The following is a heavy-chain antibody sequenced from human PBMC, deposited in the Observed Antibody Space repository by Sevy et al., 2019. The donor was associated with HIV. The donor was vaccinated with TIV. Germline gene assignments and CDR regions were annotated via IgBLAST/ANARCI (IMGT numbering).Heavy chain of an antibody. J-gene: IGHJ4*02. D-gene: IGHD6-19*01. CDR1: GGTFSSYG. V-gene: IGHV1-69*13. CDR2: IIPILGTV. Sequence: ASVKVSCKASGGTFSSYGISWVRQAPGQGLEWMGGIIPILGTVNYAQKFQGRVTITADESTKTAYMELSSLRSEDTVVCYCARGGGNGWYYFDYWGQETLVTVSS. CDR3: ARGGGNGWYYFDY.